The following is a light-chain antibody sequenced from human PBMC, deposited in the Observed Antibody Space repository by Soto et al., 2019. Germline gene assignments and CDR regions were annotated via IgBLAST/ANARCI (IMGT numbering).Light chain of an antibody. V-gene: IGKV1-5*03. J-gene: IGKJ1*01. CDR3: QQFYSYPWT. Sequence: DIQVTQSPSTLSASVGVRVTITCRASQSISSWLAWYQQKPGKAPKGLIYKASTLESGAPSRFSGSGSGTEFTLTISSLQPDDFATYYCQQFYSYPWTFGQGTKVDIK. CDR1: QSISSW. CDR2: KAS.